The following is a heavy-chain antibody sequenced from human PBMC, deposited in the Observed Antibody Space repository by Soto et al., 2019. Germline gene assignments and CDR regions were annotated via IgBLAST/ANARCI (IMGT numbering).Heavy chain of an antibody. V-gene: IGHV3-33*01. Sequence: QVQLVESGGGVVQPGRSLRLSCAASGFTFRNYGMHWVRQAPGKGLEWMAVIWYDGSNKDHADSVKGRFTISRDNSENTLYLQMNSLRDEDTAVYYCARGRDGYNPDYWGQGTLVTVSS. CDR1: GFTFRNYG. J-gene: IGHJ4*02. D-gene: IGHD5-12*01. CDR3: ARGRDGYNPDY. CDR2: IWYDGSNK.